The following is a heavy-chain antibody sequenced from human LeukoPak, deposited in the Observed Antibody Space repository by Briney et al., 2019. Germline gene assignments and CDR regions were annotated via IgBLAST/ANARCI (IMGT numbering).Heavy chain of an antibody. J-gene: IGHJ3*02. Sequence: SETLSLTCTVSGYSISSGYYWGWIRQPPGKGLEWLGSIYHSGSTYHNPSLKSRVSISVDTSRKQFSLKLSSVTAADTAVYYCARAKVFYYDDSAYYEGDAFDIWGQGTMVTVSS. V-gene: IGHV4-38-2*02. CDR1: GYSISSGYY. CDR2: IYHSGST. CDR3: ARAKVFYYDDSAYYEGDAFDI. D-gene: IGHD3-22*01.